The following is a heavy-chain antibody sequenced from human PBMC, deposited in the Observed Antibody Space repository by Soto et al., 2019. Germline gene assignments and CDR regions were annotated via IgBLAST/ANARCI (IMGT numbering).Heavy chain of an antibody. CDR3: ARRIYCSGGSCYLGPGDAFDI. CDR2: IIPILGIA. V-gene: IGHV1-69*02. J-gene: IGHJ3*02. CDR1: GGTFSSYT. Sequence: QVPLVQSGAEVKKPGSSVKVSCKASGGTFSSYTISWVRQAPGQGLEWMGRIIPILGIANYAQKFQGRVTITAEKPTGTADMELSGLRSEDTAVYYCARRIYCSGGSCYLGPGDAFDIWGQGTMVTVSS. D-gene: IGHD2-15*01.